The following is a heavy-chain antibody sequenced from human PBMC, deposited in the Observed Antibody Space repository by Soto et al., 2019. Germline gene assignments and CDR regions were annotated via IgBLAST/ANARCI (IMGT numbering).Heavy chain of an antibody. Sequence: QVQLQESGPGLVKPSGTLSLTCAVSGGSISSSHWWTWVRQSPGKGLEYIGEISHSGTSNSNPPLKSRVTLSVDKSKNHFSLTLISVTAADTAVYYCARVVLTITRGAFDAWGQGTLVIVSS. CDR2: ISHSGTS. V-gene: IGHV4-4*02. J-gene: IGHJ3*01. D-gene: IGHD3-9*01. CDR1: GGSISSSHW. CDR3: ARVVLTITRGAFDA.